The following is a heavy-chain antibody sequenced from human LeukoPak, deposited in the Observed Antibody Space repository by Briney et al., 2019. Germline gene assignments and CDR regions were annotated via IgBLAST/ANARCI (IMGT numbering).Heavy chain of an antibody. D-gene: IGHD3-10*01. J-gene: IGHJ4*02. CDR1: RFTFSSYW. CDR2: INQDGSEK. V-gene: IGHV3-7*04. CDR3: ARGYYGSGSYYTAY. Sequence: GGSLRLSCAASRFTFSSYWMIWVRQAPGKGLEWVANINQDGSEKNYVDSVKGRFTISRDNAKNSLYLQMNSRRAEDTAVYYCARGYYGSGSYYTAYWGQGTLVTVSS.